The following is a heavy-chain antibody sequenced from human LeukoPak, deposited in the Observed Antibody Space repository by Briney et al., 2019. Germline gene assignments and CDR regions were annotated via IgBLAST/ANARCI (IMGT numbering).Heavy chain of an antibody. CDR3: ARADRDGNKRFLD. CDR1: GFTFGSYS. V-gene: IGHV3-48*02. D-gene: IGHD5-24*01. CDR2: VSSSGTTT. J-gene: IGHJ4*02. Sequence: PGGSLRLSCVASGFTFGSYSMNWVRQAPGKGLEWVSYVSSSGTTTYYADSVKGRFTISRDNGKNLVPLQMNSLRDEDTAVYYCARADRDGNKRFLDWGQGTLVTVSS.